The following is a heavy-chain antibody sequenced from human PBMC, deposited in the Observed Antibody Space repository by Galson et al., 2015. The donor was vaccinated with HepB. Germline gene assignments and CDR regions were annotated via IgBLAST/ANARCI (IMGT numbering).Heavy chain of an antibody. Sequence: SVKVSCKVSGYTLTELSMHWVRQAPGKGLEWMGGFDPEDGETIYAQKFQGRVTMTEDTSTDTAYMELSSLRSEDTAVYYCATAQALRTYYDILTGYYYGMDVWGQGTTVTVSS. J-gene: IGHJ6*02. D-gene: IGHD3-9*01. V-gene: IGHV1-24*01. CDR1: GYTLTELS. CDR3: ATAQALRTYYDILTGYYYGMDV. CDR2: FDPEDGET.